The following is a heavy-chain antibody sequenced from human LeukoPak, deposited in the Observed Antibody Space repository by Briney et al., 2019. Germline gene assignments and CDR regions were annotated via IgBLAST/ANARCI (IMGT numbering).Heavy chain of an antibody. CDR2: IIPIFGTA. V-gene: IGHV1-69*05. CDR3: ARIGAWIQVDY. CDR1: GGTFSSYA. Sequence: ASVKVSCKASGGTFSSYAISWVRQAPGQGLEWMGGIIPIFGTANYAQKLQGRVTMTRDMSTSTVYMELSSLRSEDTAVYYCARIGAWIQVDYWGQGTLVTVSS. D-gene: IGHD5-18*01. J-gene: IGHJ4*02.